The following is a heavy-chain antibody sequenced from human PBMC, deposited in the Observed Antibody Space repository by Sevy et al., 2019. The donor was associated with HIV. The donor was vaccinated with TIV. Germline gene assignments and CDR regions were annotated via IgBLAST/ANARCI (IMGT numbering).Heavy chain of an antibody. D-gene: IGHD6-13*01. J-gene: IGHJ2*01. CDR3: ARDHRRGVAAAVWYFDL. CDR1: GFTFSSYA. Sequence: GGSLRLSCAASGFTFSSYAMHWVRQAPGKGLEWVAVISYDGSNKYYADSVKGRFTISRDNSKNTLYLQMNSLRAEDTAVYYCARDHRRGVAAAVWYFDLWGRGTLVTVSS. V-gene: IGHV3-30-3*01. CDR2: ISYDGSNK.